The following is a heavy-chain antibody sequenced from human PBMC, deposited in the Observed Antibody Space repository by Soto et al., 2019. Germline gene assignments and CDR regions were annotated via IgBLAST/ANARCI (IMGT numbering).Heavy chain of an antibody. CDR1: GYSFTSYW. D-gene: IGHD3-22*01. J-gene: IGHJ4*02. Sequence: GESLKISCKGSGYSFTSYWIGWVRQMPGKGLEWMGIIYPGDSDTRYSPSFQGQVTISADKSISTAYLQWSSLKASDTAMYYWACGYYYDSSGYYYGGIDYWGQGTLVTVSS. CDR3: ACGYYYDSSGYYYGGIDY. V-gene: IGHV5-51*01. CDR2: IYPGDSDT.